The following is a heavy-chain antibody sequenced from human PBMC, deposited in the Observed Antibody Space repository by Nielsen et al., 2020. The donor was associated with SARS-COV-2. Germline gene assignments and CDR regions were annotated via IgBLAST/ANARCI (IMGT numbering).Heavy chain of an antibody. CDR2: INPNSGGT. CDR3: ARLSGPNYYDFWSGYGDYYGMDV. D-gene: IGHD3-3*01. Sequence: ASVKVSYKASGYTFTGYYMHWVRQAPGQGLEWMGRINPNSGGTNYAQKFQGRVTMTRDTSISTAYMELSRLRSDDTAVYYCARLSGPNYYDFWSGYGDYYGMDVWGQGTTVTVSS. V-gene: IGHV1-2*06. CDR1: GYTFTGYY. J-gene: IGHJ6*02.